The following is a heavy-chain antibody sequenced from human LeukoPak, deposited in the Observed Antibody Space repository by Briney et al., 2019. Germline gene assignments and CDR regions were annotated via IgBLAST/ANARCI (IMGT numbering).Heavy chain of an antibody. Sequence: GASVKVSCKASGGTFSSYAISWVRQAPGQWLEWMGGIIPIFGTANYAQKFQGRVTITADESTSTAYMELSRLRSDDTAVYYCARERDSSYDAFDIWGQGTMVTVSS. D-gene: IGHD6-6*01. CDR2: IIPIFGTA. CDR3: ARERDSSYDAFDI. CDR1: GGTFSSYA. J-gene: IGHJ3*02. V-gene: IGHV1-69*13.